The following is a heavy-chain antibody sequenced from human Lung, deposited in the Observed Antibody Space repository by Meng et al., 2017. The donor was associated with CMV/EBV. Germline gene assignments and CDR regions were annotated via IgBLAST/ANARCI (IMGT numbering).Heavy chain of an antibody. CDR1: GFNVTDYW. D-gene: IGHD2-2*01. V-gene: IGHV5-51*01. CDR2: LYPGDSET. J-gene: IGHJ4*02. Sequence: GESLKISCRGSGFNVTDYWIAWVRQMPGKGLEWVGTLYPGDSETRYNPSFQGQVTISADKSLSTAYLQWNSLKASDTAMYYCARHRALTSSWFSKFDVWGQGAXVTVSS. CDR3: ARHRALTSSWFSKFDV.